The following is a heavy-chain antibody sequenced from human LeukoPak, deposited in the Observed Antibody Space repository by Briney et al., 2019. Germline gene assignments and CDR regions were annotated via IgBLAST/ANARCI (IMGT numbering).Heavy chain of an antibody. D-gene: IGHD6-13*01. CDR3: ARAPGGCYGSSCLDY. CDR1: GGSISSYY. J-gene: IGHJ4*02. CDR2: IYYSGST. V-gene: IGHV4-59*01. Sequence: PSETLSLTCTVSGGSISSYYWSWIRQPPGKGLEWIGHIYYSGSTNYNPSLKSRVTISVDTSKNQFSLKLSSVTAADTAVYYCARAPGGCYGSSCLDYWGQGTLVTVSS.